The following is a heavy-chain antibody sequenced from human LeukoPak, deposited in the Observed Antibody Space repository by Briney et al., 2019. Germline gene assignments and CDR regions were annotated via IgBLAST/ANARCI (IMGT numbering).Heavy chain of an antibody. Sequence: GASVKVSCKASGGTFNSYTISWVRQAPGQGLEWMGRISPKLDIIDYAQRFQGKITITADKSTSTAYMEMSSLTSEDTAIYYCARGRGGNYGTLLNYWGQGTLVTVSS. CDR1: GGTFNSYT. CDR3: ARGRGGNYGTLLNY. D-gene: IGHD2-15*01. V-gene: IGHV1-69*02. CDR2: ISPKLDII. J-gene: IGHJ4*02.